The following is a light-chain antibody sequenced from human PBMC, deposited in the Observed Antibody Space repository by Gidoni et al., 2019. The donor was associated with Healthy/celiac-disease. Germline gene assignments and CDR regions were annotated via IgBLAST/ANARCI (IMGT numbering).Light chain of an antibody. J-gene: IGLJ2*01. CDR2: GKN. CDR3: NAGDSSGNHVV. Sequence: SSALPQDPAVSVALGQTVRITCQGDSLRSYYASWYQQKPGQAPVLVIYGKNNRPSGSPDRFSGSSSGNTASLTITGAQAEDEADYYCNAGDSSGNHVVFGGGTKLTVL. V-gene: IGLV3-19*01. CDR1: SLRSYY.